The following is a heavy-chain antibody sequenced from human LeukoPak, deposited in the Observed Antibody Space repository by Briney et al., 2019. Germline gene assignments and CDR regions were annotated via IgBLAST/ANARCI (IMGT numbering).Heavy chain of an antibody. D-gene: IGHD3-9*01. J-gene: IGHJ4*02. V-gene: IGHV4-59*01. CDR1: GGSIRSYY. Sequence: SETLSLTCTVSGGSIRSYYWSWIRQPPGKGLEWIGYIYYSGSTNYKPSLRSRVTISVDTSKNQFSLKLSSVTAADTAVYYCARGGYDSLTGYRHSFDYWGQGTLATVSS. CDR2: IYYSGST. CDR3: ARGGYDSLTGYRHSFDY.